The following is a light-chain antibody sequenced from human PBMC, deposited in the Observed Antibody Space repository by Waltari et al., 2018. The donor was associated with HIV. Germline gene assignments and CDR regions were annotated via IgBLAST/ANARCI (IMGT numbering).Light chain of an antibody. CDR3: QQYYDYPWT. J-gene: IGKJ1*01. CDR1: QPVSDF. CDR2: GAS. Sequence: IRMNKSPSSLSAYTGDRVNITCRASQPVSDFVAWFRQRPGDTPQFLIFGASTLHPGVPSRFSGSSSGTDFTLRVSCLQSEDFATFFCQQYYDYPWTFGPGT. V-gene: IGKV1-8*01.